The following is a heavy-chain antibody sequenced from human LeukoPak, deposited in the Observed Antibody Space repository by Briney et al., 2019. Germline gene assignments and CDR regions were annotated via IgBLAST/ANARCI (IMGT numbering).Heavy chain of an antibody. D-gene: IGHD2-15*01. CDR2: IRYDGSNK. CDR3: AKDEAGSDYYYYYYMDV. CDR1: GFTFSSYG. Sequence: GGSLRLSCAASGFTFSSYGMHWVRQAPGKGLEWVAFIRYDGSNKYYADSVKGRFTISRDNSKNTLYLQMNSLRAEDTAVYYCAKDEAGSDYYYYYYMDVWGKGTTVTVSS. V-gene: IGHV3-30*02. J-gene: IGHJ6*03.